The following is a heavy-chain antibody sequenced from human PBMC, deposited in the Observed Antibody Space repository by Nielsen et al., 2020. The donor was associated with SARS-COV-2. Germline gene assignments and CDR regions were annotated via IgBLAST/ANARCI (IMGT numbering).Heavy chain of an antibody. CDR2: IFGGGGT. Sequence: WIRQPPGKGLEWVSQIFGGGGTYYADSVKGRFTISRDNAKNSLYLQMNSLRAEDTAVYYCARPYGDYVQSYYYYYYGMDVWGQGTTVTVSS. J-gene: IGHJ6*02. V-gene: IGHV3-53*01. CDR3: ARPYGDYVQSYYYYYYGMDV. D-gene: IGHD4-17*01.